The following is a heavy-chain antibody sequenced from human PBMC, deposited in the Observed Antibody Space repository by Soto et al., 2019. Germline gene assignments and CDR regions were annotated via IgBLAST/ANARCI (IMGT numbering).Heavy chain of an antibody. CDR2: ISYDGHNK. V-gene: IGHV3-30*18. CDR3: AKELQAYGDYNYYYYGMDV. CDR1: GFTFTTFG. J-gene: IGHJ6*02. D-gene: IGHD4-17*01. Sequence: QVQLVESGGGVVQPGGSLRLSCTASGFTFTTFGIHWVRQAPGKGLEWVALISYDGHNKYYSDSVKGRFTISRDNYKNPLSLQMNSLRAEDTAVYYCAKELQAYGDYNYYYYGMDVWGQGPTVSVSS.